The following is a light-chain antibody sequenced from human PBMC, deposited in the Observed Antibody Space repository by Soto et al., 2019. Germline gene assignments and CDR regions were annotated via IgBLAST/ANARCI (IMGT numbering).Light chain of an antibody. V-gene: IGLV2-14*01. CDR2: DVS. CDR3: SSYTSSSSLVV. CDR1: SSDVGGYNY. J-gene: IGLJ2*01. Sequence: QSALTQPASVSGSPGQSITIYCTGTSSDVGGYNYVSWYQQHPGKAPKLMIYDVSNRPSGVSNRFSGSKSANTASLTISGLQAEDEADYYCSSYTSSSSLVVFGGGTKLTVL.